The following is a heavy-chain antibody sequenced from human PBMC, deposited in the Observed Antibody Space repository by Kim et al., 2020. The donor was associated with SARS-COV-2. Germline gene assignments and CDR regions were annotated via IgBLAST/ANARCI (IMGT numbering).Heavy chain of an antibody. CDR1: GFTFSSYA. D-gene: IGHD2-15*01. CDR3: ARGPQGGLDY. V-gene: IGHV3-30*04. J-gene: IGHJ4*02. Sequence: GGSLRLSCAASGFTFSSYAMHWVRQAPGKGLEWVAVISYVGSNKYYADSVKGRFTISRDNSKNTLYLQMNSLRVEDTAVYYCARGPQGGLDYWCQETVDT. CDR2: ISYVGSNK.